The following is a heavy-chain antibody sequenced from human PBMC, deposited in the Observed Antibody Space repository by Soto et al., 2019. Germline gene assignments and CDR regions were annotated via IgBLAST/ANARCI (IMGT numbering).Heavy chain of an antibody. Sequence: GGSLRLSCAASGFTFSNAWMTWVRQAPGKGVEWVGRIISKTDGGTTDYAAPVKGRFTISRDDSKNTLYLQMNSLKTEDTAVYYCTPPPVYDILTGYYIPPDYYYYYMDVWGKGTTVTVSS. CDR3: TPPPVYDILTGYYIPPDYYYYYMDV. CDR1: GFTFSNAW. J-gene: IGHJ6*03. D-gene: IGHD3-9*01. V-gene: IGHV3-15*01. CDR2: IISKTDGGTT.